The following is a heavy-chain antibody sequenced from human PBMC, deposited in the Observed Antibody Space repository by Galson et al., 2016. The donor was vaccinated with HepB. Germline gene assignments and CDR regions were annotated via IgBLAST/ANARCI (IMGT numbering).Heavy chain of an antibody. Sequence: SVKVSCKASEYTFISYHMHWVRQARGQGLEWMGIINPSGRSTSYAQKFQGRVTMTRDTSTSTVYMELSSLRSEDTAVYDCARVLYGGKGEIDYWGQETLVTVSS. CDR2: INPSGRST. D-gene: IGHD4-23*01. CDR1: EYTFISYH. CDR3: ARVLYGGKGEIDY. J-gene: IGHJ4*02. V-gene: IGHV1-46*01.